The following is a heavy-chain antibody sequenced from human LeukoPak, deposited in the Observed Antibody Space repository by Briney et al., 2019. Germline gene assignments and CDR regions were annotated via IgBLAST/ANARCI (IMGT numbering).Heavy chain of an antibody. CDR3: ARGSPAASRSGAFDI. CDR1: GGSISSSSYY. V-gene: IGHV4-39*07. D-gene: IGHD6-13*01. J-gene: IGHJ3*02. CDR2: IYYSGST. Sequence: SETLSLTCTVSGGSISSSSYYWGWIRQPPGKGLEWIGSIYYSGSTYYNPSLKSRVTISVDTSKSQFSLKLSSVTAADTAVYYCARGSPAASRSGAFDIWGQGTMVTVSS.